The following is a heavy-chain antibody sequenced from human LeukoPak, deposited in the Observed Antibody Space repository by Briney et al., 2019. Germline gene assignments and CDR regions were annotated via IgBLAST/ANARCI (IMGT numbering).Heavy chain of an antibody. CDR1: GFTFNIYA. D-gene: IGHD3-9*01. CDR3: AKDPGRLAGYDAFDI. CDR2: ISGYDSNT. V-gene: IGHV3-23*01. J-gene: IGHJ3*02. Sequence: GGSLRLSCAASGFTFNIYAMNWVRQAPGKGLEWVSTISGYDSNTDYADSVKGRFTISRDNSKNTLYLQMNTLRAEDTAVYYCAKDPGRLAGYDAFDIWGQGTMVTVSS.